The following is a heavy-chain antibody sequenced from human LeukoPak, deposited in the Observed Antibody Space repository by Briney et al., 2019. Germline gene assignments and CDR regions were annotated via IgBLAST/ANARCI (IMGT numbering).Heavy chain of an antibody. V-gene: IGHV1-2*02. J-gene: IGHJ4*02. CDR3: ARVYYYESWSFYKY. CDR2: INPNSGGT. CDR1: GYTFPDYY. D-gene: IGHD3-10*01. Sequence: ASVKVSCKASGYTFPDYYMHWVRQAPGQGLEWMGWINPNSGGTNYAQKFQGRVTMTGDTSISTAYMELSNLRSDDTAVYYCARVYYYESWSFYKYWGQGTLVTVSS.